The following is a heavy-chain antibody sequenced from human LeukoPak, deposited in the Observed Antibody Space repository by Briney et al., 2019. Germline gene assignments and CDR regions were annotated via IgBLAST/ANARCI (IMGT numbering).Heavy chain of an antibody. CDR2: ITDGGDT. CDR3: AKGKAAGAVDWFDP. CDR1: GFTFSNYA. V-gene: IGHV3-23*01. Sequence: GGSLRLSSAASGFTFSNYAMMWVRQAPGKALEWVSSITDGGDTYYVDSVKGRFTVSRDNSKYTLYLQINSLTADDPALYYCAKGKAAGAVDWFDPWGQGTLVTVSS. D-gene: IGHD6-13*01. J-gene: IGHJ5*02.